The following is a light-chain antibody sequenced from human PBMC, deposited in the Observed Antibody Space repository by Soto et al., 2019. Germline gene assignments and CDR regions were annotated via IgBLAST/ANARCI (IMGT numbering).Light chain of an antibody. CDR3: QQYGSSST. V-gene: IGKV3-20*01. Sequence: EIVLTQSPGTLSLSPGERATLSCRASQSVSSNNLAWYQQRPGQAPRVVIYGASTRATGIPERFSGSGSGTDFTLTISRLEPEDFAVYYCQQYGSSSTFGQGTRLENK. CDR1: QSVSSNN. J-gene: IGKJ5*01. CDR2: GAS.